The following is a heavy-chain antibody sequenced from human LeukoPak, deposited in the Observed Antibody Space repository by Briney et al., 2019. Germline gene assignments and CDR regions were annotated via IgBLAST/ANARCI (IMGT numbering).Heavy chain of an antibody. V-gene: IGHV4-59*12. CDR1: GGSISSYY. CDR2: IYYSGST. J-gene: IGHJ4*02. CDR3: ARDHYFDY. Sequence: SETLSLTCSVSGGSISSYYWSWIRQPPGKGLEWIGYIYYSGSTYYNPSLKSRVTISVDRSKNQFSLKLSSVTAADTAVYYCARDHYFDYWGQGTLVTVSS.